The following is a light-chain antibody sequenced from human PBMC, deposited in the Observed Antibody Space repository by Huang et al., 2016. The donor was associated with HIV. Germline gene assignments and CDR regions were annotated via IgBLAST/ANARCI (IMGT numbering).Light chain of an antibody. CDR1: QSVSSN. J-gene: IGKJ1*01. CDR3: QQYNNWPQT. V-gene: IGKV3-15*01. CDR2: GAS. Sequence: EIVMTQSPATLSVSPGERATLSCRASQSVSSNLALYQQKPGQAPRLLIYGASTRATGIPARCSGSGSGTEFTLTISSLQSEDFAVYYCQQYNNWPQTFGQGTKVEIK.